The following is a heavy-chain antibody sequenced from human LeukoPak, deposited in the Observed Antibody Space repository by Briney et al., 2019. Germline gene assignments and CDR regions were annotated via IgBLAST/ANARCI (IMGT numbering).Heavy chain of an antibody. Sequence: GGSLRLSCAASGFTVSSNYMSWVRQAPGKGLEWVSVIYSGGSTYYADSVKGRFTISRDNSKNTLYLQMNSLRAEDTAVYYCAREEYYDFWSGTANAFDIWGQGTMVTVSS. CDR3: AREEYYDFWSGTANAFDI. J-gene: IGHJ3*02. CDR2: IYSGGST. D-gene: IGHD3-3*01. CDR1: GFTVSSNY. V-gene: IGHV3-66*02.